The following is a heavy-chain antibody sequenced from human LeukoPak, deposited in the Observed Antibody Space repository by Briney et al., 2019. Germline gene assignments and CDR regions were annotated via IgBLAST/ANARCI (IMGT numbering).Heavy chain of an antibody. J-gene: IGHJ4*02. CDR1: GFTFSSYA. D-gene: IGHD3-16*01. CDR3: AKASFGPGPYDY. V-gene: IGHV3-30-3*01. CDR2: ISYDGSNK. Sequence: GGSLRLSCAASGFTFSSYAMHWVRQAPGKGLEWVAVISYDGSNKYYADSVKGRFTISRDNSKNTLYLQINSLRADDTAMYYCAKASFGPGPYDYRGQGILVTVSS.